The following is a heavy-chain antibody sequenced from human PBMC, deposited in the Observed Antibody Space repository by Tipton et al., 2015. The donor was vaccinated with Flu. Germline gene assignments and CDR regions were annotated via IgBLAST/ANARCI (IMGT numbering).Heavy chain of an antibody. CDR3: AKHDAGGWYFVPFDS. CDR1: GFTFSNYA. CDR2: ITRSTGST. D-gene: IGHD6-19*01. Sequence: SLRLSCAASGFTFSNYAMSWVRQAPGKGLGWVPSITRSTGSTYYVDSVKGRFTISRDTSKSALYLEMNSLRAEDTAVDSCAKHDAGGWYFVPFDSRGQGTLVTVSS. V-gene: IGHV3-23*01. J-gene: IGHJ4*02.